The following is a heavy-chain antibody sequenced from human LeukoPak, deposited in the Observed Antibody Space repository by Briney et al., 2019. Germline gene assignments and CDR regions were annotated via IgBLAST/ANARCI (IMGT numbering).Heavy chain of an antibody. Sequence: PGGSLRLSCAASGFTVSSNYMSWIRQPPGKGLEWIGEINHSGSTNYNPSLKSRVTISVGTSKNQFSLKLSSVTAADTAVYYCARVIYDILTGYPYPNWFDPWGQGTLVTVSS. CDR2: INHSGST. J-gene: IGHJ5*02. CDR3: ARVIYDILTGYPYPNWFDP. D-gene: IGHD3-9*01. CDR1: GFTVSSNY. V-gene: IGHV4-34*01.